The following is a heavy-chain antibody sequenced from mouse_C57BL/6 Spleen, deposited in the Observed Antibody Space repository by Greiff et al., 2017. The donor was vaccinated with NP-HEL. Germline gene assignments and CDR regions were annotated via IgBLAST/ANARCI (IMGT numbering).Heavy chain of an antibody. J-gene: IGHJ3*01. CDR2: ISYSGST. CDR1: GYSITSGYD. V-gene: IGHV3-1*01. D-gene: IGHD2-4*01. CDR3: ARESYDYGFHWFAY. Sequence: EVQLQQSGPGMVKPSQSLSLTCTVTGYSITSGYDWHWIRHFPGNKLEWMGYISYSGSTNYNPSLKSRISITHDTSKNHFFLKLNSVTTEDTATYYCARESYDYGFHWFAYWGQGTLVTVSA.